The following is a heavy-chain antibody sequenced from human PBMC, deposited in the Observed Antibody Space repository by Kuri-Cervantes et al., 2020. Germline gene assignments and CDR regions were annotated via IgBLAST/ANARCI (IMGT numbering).Heavy chain of an antibody. CDR1: GYTFTSYA. V-gene: IGHV1-3*02. J-gene: IGHJ5*02. CDR3: ARARGHVLRFLEPNGWFDP. Sequence: ASVKVSCKASGYTFTSYAMHWVRQAPGQRLEWMGWSNAGNGNTKYSQEFQGRVTITRDTSASTAYMELSSLRSEDMAVYYCARARGHVLRFLEPNGWFDPWGQGTLVTVSS. D-gene: IGHD3-3*01. CDR2: SNAGNGNT.